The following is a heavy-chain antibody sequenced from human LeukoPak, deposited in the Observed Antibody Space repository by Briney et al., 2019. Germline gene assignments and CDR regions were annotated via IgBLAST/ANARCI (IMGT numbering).Heavy chain of an antibody. CDR2: ISSSGSTI. J-gene: IGHJ3*02. CDR3: ASGDYYDSSGPDAFDI. V-gene: IGHV3-48*03. D-gene: IGHD3-22*01. Sequence: GGSLRLSCAASGFTFSSYEMNWVRQAPGKGLEWVSYISSSGSTIYYADSMKGRFTISRDNAKNSLYLQMNSLRAEDTAVYYCASGDYYDSSGPDAFDIWGQGTMVTVSS. CDR1: GFTFSSYE.